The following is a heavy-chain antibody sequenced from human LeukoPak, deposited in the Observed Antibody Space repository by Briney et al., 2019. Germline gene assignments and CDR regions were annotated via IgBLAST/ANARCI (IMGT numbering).Heavy chain of an antibody. CDR3: VRSAAVPDNYFDP. J-gene: IGHJ5*02. V-gene: IGHV4-59*08. CDR1: GGSISSYY. D-gene: IGHD6-25*01. Sequence: SETLSLTCTVSGGSISSYYWSWIRQPPGKRLEWIGHIYYSGSTNYNPSLKSRVTISVDTSKNQFSLKLSSVTAADTAVYYCVRSAAVPDNYFDPWGQGTLVTVSS. CDR2: IYYSGST.